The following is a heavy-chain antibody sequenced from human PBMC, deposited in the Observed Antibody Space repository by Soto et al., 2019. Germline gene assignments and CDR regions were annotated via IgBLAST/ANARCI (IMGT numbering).Heavy chain of an antibody. V-gene: IGHV4-39*01. J-gene: IGHJ2*01. D-gene: IGHD4-17*01. CDR1: GGSISSSSYY. Sequence: SETLSLTSIVSGGSISSSSYYWGWIRQPPGKGLEWVGSIYYSGSTYYNPSLKSRVTISVDTSKNQFSLKLSSVTAADTAVYYCARPDYGDYGWYFDLWGRGTLVTVSS. CDR3: ARPDYGDYGWYFDL. CDR2: IYYSGST.